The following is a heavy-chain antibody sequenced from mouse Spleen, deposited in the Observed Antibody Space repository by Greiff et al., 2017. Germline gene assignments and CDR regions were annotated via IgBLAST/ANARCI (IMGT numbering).Heavy chain of an antibody. V-gene: IGHV2-6-7*01. D-gene: IGHD1-1*01. CDR3: ARGEYYYGSSYVYAMDY. CDR2: IWGDGST. Sequence: VQLKESGPGLVAPSQSLSITCTVSGFSLTGYGVNWVRQPPGKGLEWLGMIWGDGSTDYNSALKSRLSISKDNSKSQVFLKMNSLQTDDTARYYCARGEYYYGSSYVYAMDYWGQGTSVTVSS. CDR1: GFSLTGYG. J-gene: IGHJ4*01.